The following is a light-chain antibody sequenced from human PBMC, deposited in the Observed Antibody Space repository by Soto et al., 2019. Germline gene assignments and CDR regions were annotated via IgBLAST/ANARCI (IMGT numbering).Light chain of an antibody. V-gene: IGKV3-20*01. CDR2: GAS. CDR3: QQYGASRGT. J-gene: IGKJ1*01. CDR1: QSVSSTY. Sequence: EIVLTQSPGTLSLSPGDRATITCRARQSVSSTYLAWYQQRPGQAPGLVLYGASNRASGIPDRFAGSGAGTDFTLTISRLEPEDFAVYYCQQYGASRGTFGQGTKVDIK.